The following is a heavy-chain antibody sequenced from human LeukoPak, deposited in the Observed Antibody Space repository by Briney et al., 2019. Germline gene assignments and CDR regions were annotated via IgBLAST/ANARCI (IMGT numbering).Heavy chain of an antibody. CDR1: GGSFSGYY. CDR2: INHSGST. CDR3: ARERGRSYGSVPYYYYYMDV. V-gene: IGHV4-34*01. D-gene: IGHD5-18*01. Sequence: SETLSLTCAVYGGSFSGYYWSWIRQPPGKGLEWIGEINHSGSTNYNPSLKSRVTISVDTSKNQFSLKLSSVTAADTAVYYCARERGRSYGSVPYYYYYMDVWGKGTAVTVSS. J-gene: IGHJ6*03.